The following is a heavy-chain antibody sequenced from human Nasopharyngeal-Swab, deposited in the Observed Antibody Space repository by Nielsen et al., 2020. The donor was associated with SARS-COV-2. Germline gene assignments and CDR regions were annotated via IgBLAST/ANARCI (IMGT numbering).Heavy chain of an antibody. CDR2: IFSNGEK. J-gene: IGHJ6*02. D-gene: IGHD3-3*01. Sequence: WIRQPPGKALEWLAHIFSNGEKSYSTSLKSSLTISKDTSKSQAVLTMTNIDPVDTATYYCARSYDFWSGYYRYYDYGMDVWGQGTTVTVSS. CDR3: ARSYDFWSGYYRYYDYGMDV. V-gene: IGHV2-26*01.